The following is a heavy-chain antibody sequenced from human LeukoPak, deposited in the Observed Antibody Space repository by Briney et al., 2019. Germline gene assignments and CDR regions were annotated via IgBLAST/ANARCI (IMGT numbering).Heavy chain of an antibody. D-gene: IGHD2-15*01. CDR1: GFTFNTYA. J-gene: IGHJ5*02. V-gene: IGHV3-23*01. CDR2: ISGSGGST. CDR3: AKSPRSAADNWLAP. Sequence: GGSLRLSCAASGFTFNTYAMNWVRQAPGKGLEWVSGISGSGGSTYLADSVKGRFTISRDNSKNSLYLQMNSLRVEDTAVYYCAKSPRSAADNWLAPWGQGTLVTVSS.